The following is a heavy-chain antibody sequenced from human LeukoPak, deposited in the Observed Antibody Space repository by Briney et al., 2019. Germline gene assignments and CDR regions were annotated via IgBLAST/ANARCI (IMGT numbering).Heavy chain of an antibody. J-gene: IGHJ3*02. D-gene: IGHD6-19*01. V-gene: IGHV1-18*01. CDR3: AREGFGSGWYNI. CDR2: ISAYNGNT. CDR1: GYTFSSYG. Sequence: ASVKVSCKAFGYTFSSYGISWVRQAPGQGLEWMGWISAYNGNTNYAQKFQGRVTLTTDTSTSTGYMELRGLRSDDTAVYFRAREGFGSGWYNIWGQGTMVTVSS.